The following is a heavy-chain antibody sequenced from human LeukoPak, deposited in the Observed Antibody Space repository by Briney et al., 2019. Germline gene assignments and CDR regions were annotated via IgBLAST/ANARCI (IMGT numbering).Heavy chain of an antibody. Sequence: PSETLSLTCTVSGGSISSSSYYWGWIRQPPGKGLEWIGSIYYSGSTYYNPSLKSRVTISVDTSKNQPSLKLNSVTAADTAVYYCARDRGIAAAADAFDIWGQGTMVTVSS. V-gene: IGHV4-39*07. D-gene: IGHD6-13*01. CDR1: GGSISSSSYY. CDR3: ARDRGIAAAADAFDI. J-gene: IGHJ3*02. CDR2: IYYSGST.